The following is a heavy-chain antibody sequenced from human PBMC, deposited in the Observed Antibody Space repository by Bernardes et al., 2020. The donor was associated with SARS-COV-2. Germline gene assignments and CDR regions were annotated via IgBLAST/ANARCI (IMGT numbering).Heavy chain of an antibody. V-gene: IGHV1-2*04. CDR2: INPNSGGT. Sequence: ASVKVSCKASGYTFTGYYMHWVRQAPGQGLEWMGWINPNSGGTNYAQKFQGWVTMTRDTSISTAYMELSRLRSDDTAVYYCARDGGPVAGTYYYYYGMDVWGQGTTVTVSS. D-gene: IGHD6-19*01. CDR1: GYTFTGYY. J-gene: IGHJ6*02. CDR3: ARDGGPVAGTYYYYYGMDV.